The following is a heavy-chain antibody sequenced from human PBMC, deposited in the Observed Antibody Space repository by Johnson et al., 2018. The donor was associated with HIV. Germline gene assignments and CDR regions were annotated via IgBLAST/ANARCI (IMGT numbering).Heavy chain of an antibody. V-gene: IGHV3-30*19. D-gene: IGHD3-22*01. CDR1: GFTFSSYG. Sequence: QVQLVESGGGVVQPGRSLRLSCAASGFTFSSYGMHWVRQAPGKGLEWVAVISSDGSNKYYADSVQGRFTISRDNSKNPLYLQMNSLRAEDTAVYYCITGGMIVVVDAFDIWGQGTMVTVSS. CDR3: ITGGMIVVVDAFDI. CDR2: ISSDGSNK. J-gene: IGHJ3*02.